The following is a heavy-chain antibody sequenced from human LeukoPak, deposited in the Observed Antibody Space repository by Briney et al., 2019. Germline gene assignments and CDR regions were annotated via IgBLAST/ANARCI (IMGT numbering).Heavy chain of an antibody. Sequence: PSETLSLTCTVSGGSISSGSYYWSWIRQPAGKGLEWIGRIYTSGSTNYNPSLKSRVTISVDTSKNQFSLKLSSVTAADTAVYYCARDLCYVSAYAFDIWGQGTMVTVSS. V-gene: IGHV4-61*02. J-gene: IGHJ3*02. D-gene: IGHD2-15*01. CDR2: IYTSGST. CDR1: GGSISSGSYY. CDR3: ARDLCYVSAYAFDI.